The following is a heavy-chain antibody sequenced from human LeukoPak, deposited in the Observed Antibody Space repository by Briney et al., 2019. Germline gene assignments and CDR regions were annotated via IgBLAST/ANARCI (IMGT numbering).Heavy chain of an antibody. D-gene: IGHD2-21*02. CDR3: AQFCGGDCYPPHDAFDI. Sequence: SVKVSCKASGGTFSSYAISWVRQAPGQGLEWMGGIIPIFGTANYAQRFQGRVTITTDESTSTAYMELSSLRSEDTAVYYCAQFCGGDCYPPHDAFDIWGQGTMVTVSS. CDR2: IIPIFGTA. CDR1: GGTFSSYA. J-gene: IGHJ3*02. V-gene: IGHV1-69*05.